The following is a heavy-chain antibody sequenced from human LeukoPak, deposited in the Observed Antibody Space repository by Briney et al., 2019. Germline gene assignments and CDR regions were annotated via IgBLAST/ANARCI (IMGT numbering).Heavy chain of an antibody. CDR3: ARPHNFDWLFDRFDP. V-gene: IGHV3-30*04. CDR1: GFTFSSYA. CDR2: ISYDGSNK. J-gene: IGHJ5*02. Sequence: GGSLRLSCAASGFTFSSYAMHWVRQAPGKGLEWVAVISYDGSNKYYADSVKGRFTISRDNSKNTLYLQMNSLRAEDTAVYYCARPHNFDWLFDRFDPWGQGTLVTVSS. D-gene: IGHD3-9*01.